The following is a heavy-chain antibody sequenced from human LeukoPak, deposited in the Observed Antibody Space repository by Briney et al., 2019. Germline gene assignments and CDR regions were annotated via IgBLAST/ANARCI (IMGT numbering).Heavy chain of an antibody. J-gene: IGHJ4*02. V-gene: IGHV3-7*01. CDR2: IKQDGSEK. CDR1: GFTFSNYW. Sequence: GGSLRLSCAASGFTFSNYWMSWVRQAPGKGLEWVANIKQDGSEKYYVDSVKGRFTISRDNAKNSLYLQVNSLRAEDTAVYYCARDLDGGDYWAQGTLVTVSS. D-gene: IGHD2-15*01. CDR3: ARDLDGGDY.